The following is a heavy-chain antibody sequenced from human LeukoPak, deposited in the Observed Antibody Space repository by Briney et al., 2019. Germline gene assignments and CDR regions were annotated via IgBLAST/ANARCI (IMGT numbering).Heavy chain of an antibody. J-gene: IGHJ6*04. V-gene: IGHV4-59*01. Sequence: SETLSLTCTVSGGSISSYYWSWIRQPPGKGLEWIGYIYYSGSTNYNPSLKSRVTISVDTSKNQFSLKLSSVTAADTAVYYCARVRLTDANFPFYYYYGMDVWGKGTTVTVSS. CDR1: GGSISSYY. D-gene: IGHD4/OR15-4a*01. CDR2: IYYSGST. CDR3: ARVRLTDANFPFYYYYGMDV.